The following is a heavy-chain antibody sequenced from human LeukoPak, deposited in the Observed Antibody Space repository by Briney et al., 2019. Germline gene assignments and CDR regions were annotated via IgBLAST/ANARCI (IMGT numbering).Heavy chain of an antibody. J-gene: IGHJ4*02. Sequence: GGSLRLSCAASGFTFSSHSMNWVRQAPGKGLEWVSYISSSSSTIYYADSVKGRFTIPRDNAKNSLYLQMNSLRAEDTAVYYCARVAVAGTNDYWGQGTLVTVSS. CDR2: ISSSSSTI. V-gene: IGHV3-48*01. D-gene: IGHD6-19*01. CDR1: GFTFSSHS. CDR3: ARVAVAGTNDY.